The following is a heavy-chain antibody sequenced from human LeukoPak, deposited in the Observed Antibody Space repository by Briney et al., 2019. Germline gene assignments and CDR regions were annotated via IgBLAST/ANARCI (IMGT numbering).Heavy chain of an antibody. J-gene: IGHJ4*02. CDR3: AKDSAAVGGPTTD. CDR2: ISGSGGIT. CDR1: GFTFSNAW. V-gene: IGHV3-23*01. Sequence: PGGSLRLSCAASGFTFSNAWMSWVRQAPGKGKEWVSLISGSGGITYYADSVKGRFTISRDNSKNTLYLQMDSLRAEDTAVYYCAKDSAAVGGPTTDWGQGTLVTVSS. D-gene: IGHD6-13*01.